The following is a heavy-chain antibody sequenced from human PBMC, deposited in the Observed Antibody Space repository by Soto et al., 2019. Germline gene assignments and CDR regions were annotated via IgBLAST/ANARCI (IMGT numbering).Heavy chain of an antibody. Sequence: SETLSLTCTVSGGSISSGGYYWSWIRQHPGKGLEWIGYIYYSGSTYYNPSLKSRVSISVDTSKNQFSLKLSSVTAADTAVYFCARARVGYCTNGVCAGVFDYWGQGTLVTVSS. V-gene: IGHV4-31*03. CDR1: GGSISSGGYY. J-gene: IGHJ4*02. CDR3: ARARVGYCTNGVCAGVFDY. CDR2: IYYSGST. D-gene: IGHD2-8*01.